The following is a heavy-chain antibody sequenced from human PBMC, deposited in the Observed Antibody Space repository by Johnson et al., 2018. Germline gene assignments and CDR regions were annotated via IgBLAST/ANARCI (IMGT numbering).Heavy chain of an antibody. J-gene: IGHJ1*01. CDR2: RSGSGGST. CDR1: GFTFSSYA. D-gene: IGHD6-19*01. V-gene: IGHV3-23*04. CDR3: ARIPGVAAYGEYCQH. Sequence: VQLVESGGGLVQPGGSLRLSCAASGFTFSSYAMSWVRQAPGKGLEGVSARSGSGGSTSYADSVKGRFTVSRDNSKNTLYLQMNSLRAEDPAVYYCARIPGVAAYGEYCQHWGQGTLVTVSS.